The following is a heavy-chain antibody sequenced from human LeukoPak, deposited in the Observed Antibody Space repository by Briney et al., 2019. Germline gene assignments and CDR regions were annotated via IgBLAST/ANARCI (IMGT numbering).Heavy chain of an antibody. Sequence: GGSLRLSCAASGFTLSSYAMHWVRQAPGKGLEWVAVISYDGSNKYYADSVKGRFTISRDNSKNTLYLQMNSLRAEDTAVYYCARVPVLLGSSGYYYPYYYYGMDVWGQGTTVTVSS. CDR1: GFTLSSYA. D-gene: IGHD3-22*01. CDR2: ISYDGSNK. CDR3: ARVPVLLGSSGYYYPYYYYGMDV. J-gene: IGHJ6*02. V-gene: IGHV3-30-3*01.